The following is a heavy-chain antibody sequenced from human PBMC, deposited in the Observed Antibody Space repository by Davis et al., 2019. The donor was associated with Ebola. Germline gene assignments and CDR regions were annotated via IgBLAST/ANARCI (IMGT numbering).Heavy chain of an antibody. V-gene: IGHV3-23*01. CDR1: GFTFSSYS. Sequence: GESLKISCAASGFTFSSYSMNWVRQAPGKGLEWVSSISAGGAGTYYADSVKGRFTISRDNSKNTLYLQMNSLRAEDTAVYYCAGDRGFGEVLYNWFDPWGQGTLVTVSS. CDR2: ISAGGAGT. J-gene: IGHJ5*02. CDR3: AGDRGFGEVLYNWFDP. D-gene: IGHD2-8*02.